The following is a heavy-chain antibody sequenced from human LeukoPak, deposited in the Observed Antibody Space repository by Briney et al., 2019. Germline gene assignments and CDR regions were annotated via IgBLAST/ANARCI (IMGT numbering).Heavy chain of an antibody. V-gene: IGHV3-30*02. CDR1: GFIFSGYG. CDR2: IRYEGSNK. J-gene: IGHJ4*02. CDR3: AKESDVAAAGIDY. Sequence: PGGSRRLSVAASGFIFSGYGMHGVGQAPGKGLQWVTFIRYEGSNKYYADSVKGRFTISRDNSKNTLYLQMNSLRVEDTAVYYCAKESDVAAAGIDYWGQGTLVTVSS. D-gene: IGHD6-13*01.